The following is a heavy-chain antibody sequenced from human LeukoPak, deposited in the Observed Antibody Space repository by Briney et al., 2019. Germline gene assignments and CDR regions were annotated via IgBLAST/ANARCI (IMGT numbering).Heavy chain of an antibody. Sequence: PSVRVSCKSSGYKFTAYNIHWIRQAPGQGPDGRGWVNPDSGDTNCTQNYEGRLTLTRDTSVSTVYMELSSLTSGDTAVYYCARVWDASGWSNWFDPWGQGTLVTVSS. J-gene: IGHJ5*02. V-gene: IGHV1-2*02. D-gene: IGHD6-19*01. CDR3: ARVWDASGWSNWFDP. CDR2: VNPDSGDT. CDR1: GYKFTAYN.